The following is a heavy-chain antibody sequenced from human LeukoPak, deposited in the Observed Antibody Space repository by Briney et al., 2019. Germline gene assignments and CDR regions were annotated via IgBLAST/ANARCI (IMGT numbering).Heavy chain of an antibody. Sequence: SETLSLTCTVSGGSITSYYWSWIRQPPGKGLEWTGYIYYSGTTNYNPSLKSRVTISVDTSKNQVSLRLNSVTAADTALYYCAGLVGRYSNGMYYYFDYWGQGILVTVSS. CDR3: AGLVGRYSNGMYYYFDY. CDR2: IYYSGTT. CDR1: GGSITSYY. D-gene: IGHD1-26*01. J-gene: IGHJ4*02. V-gene: IGHV4-59*12.